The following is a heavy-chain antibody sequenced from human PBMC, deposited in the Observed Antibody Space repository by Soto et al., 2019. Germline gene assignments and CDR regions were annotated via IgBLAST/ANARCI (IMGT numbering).Heavy chain of an antibody. J-gene: IGHJ6*02. D-gene: IGHD2-15*01. CDR3: ARETGLRYCSGGSCYGLISYYYGMDV. V-gene: IGHV3-33*01. CDR2: IWYDGSNK. CDR1: GFTFSSYG. Sequence: GGSLRLSCAASGFTFSSYGMHWVRQAPGKGLEWVAVIWYDGSNKYYADSVKGRFTISRDNSKNTLYLQMNSLRAEDTAVYYCARETGLRYCSGGSCYGLISYYYGMDVWGQGATVTVSS.